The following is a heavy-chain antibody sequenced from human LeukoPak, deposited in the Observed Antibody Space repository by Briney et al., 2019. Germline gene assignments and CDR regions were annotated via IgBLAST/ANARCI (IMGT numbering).Heavy chain of an antibody. Sequence: PGRSLRLSCTASGFTFGDYAMSWVRQAPGKGLEWVSSISSSSSYIYYADSVKGRFTISRDNAKNSLYLQMNSLRAEDTAVYYCARALFGYYDSSGSPNYWGQGTLVTVSS. J-gene: IGHJ4*02. CDR1: GFTFGDYA. CDR2: ISSSSSYI. V-gene: IGHV3-21*01. CDR3: ARALFGYYDSSGSPNY. D-gene: IGHD3-22*01.